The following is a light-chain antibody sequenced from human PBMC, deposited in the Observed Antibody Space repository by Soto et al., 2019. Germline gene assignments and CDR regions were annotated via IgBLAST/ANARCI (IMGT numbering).Light chain of an antibody. Sequence: EIVMTQSPATLSVSPGERATLSCRASQSVSSSLAWYQQKPGQAPRLLIYGASTRATGIPTRFSGSGSGTEFTFTISSLQSEDFAVYYCQQYNKWPRTFGQGTKV. CDR3: QQYNKWPRT. V-gene: IGKV3-15*01. CDR2: GAS. CDR1: QSVSSS. J-gene: IGKJ1*01.